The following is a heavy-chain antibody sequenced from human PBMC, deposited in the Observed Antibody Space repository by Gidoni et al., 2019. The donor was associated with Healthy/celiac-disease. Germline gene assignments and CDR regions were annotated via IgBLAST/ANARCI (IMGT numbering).Heavy chain of an antibody. J-gene: IGHJ5*02. D-gene: IGHD3-22*01. CDR3: AREADYYDSSGINWFDP. Sequence: QVQLQESGPGLVKPSQTLSLACTVSGGSISRGSYYWSWIRQPAVKGLEWIGRIYTSGSTNYNPSLKSRVTMSVDTSKNQFSLKLSSVTAADTAVYYCAREADYYDSSGINWFDPWGQGTLVTVSS. V-gene: IGHV4-61*02. CDR2: IYTSGST. CDR1: GGSISRGSYY.